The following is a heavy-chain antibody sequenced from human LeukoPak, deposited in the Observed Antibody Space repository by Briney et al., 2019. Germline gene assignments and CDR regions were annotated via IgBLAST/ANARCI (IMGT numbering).Heavy chain of an antibody. V-gene: IGHV3-23*01. Sequence: PGGSLRLSCAASGFTFSSYGMSWVRQAPGKGPEWVSGISGNGGTTYCADAVKGRFTISRDNAKNSLHLQMNSLRAEDTAVYCARDSADDSSGYYPFDYWGQGTLVTVSS. D-gene: IGHD3-22*01. CDR1: GFTFSSYG. J-gene: IGHJ4*02. CDR3: ARDSADDSSGYYPFDY. CDR2: ISGNGGTT.